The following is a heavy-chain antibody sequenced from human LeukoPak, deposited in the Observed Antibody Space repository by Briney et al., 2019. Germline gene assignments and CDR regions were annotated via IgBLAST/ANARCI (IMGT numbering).Heavy chain of an antibody. J-gene: IGHJ4*02. CDR3: ARDQRGGTYYFDS. Sequence: GGSLRLSCKASGFTFSSYAMSWVRQAPGKGLDWVSAISGSDGRTYYADSVKGRFTISRDNSKNTLYLQMNSLRAEDTATYYCARDQRGGTYYFDSWGQGTLVTVSS. CDR2: ISGSDGRT. CDR1: GFTFSSYA. D-gene: IGHD2-15*01. V-gene: IGHV3-23*01.